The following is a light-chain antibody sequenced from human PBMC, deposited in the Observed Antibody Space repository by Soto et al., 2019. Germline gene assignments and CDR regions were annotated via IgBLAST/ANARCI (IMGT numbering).Light chain of an antibody. CDR2: DVN. CDR1: SSDVGSYNS. Sequence: TQPASVYGSPWQSIPFTCTGTSSDVGSYNSVSWYQQYPGKAPKLMIHDVNNRPSGISDRFSGSKSGNTASLTISGLQAEDEADYYCSSLTSSTSYVFGTRTKVTVL. V-gene: IGLV2-14*03. J-gene: IGLJ1*01. CDR3: SSLTSSTSYV.